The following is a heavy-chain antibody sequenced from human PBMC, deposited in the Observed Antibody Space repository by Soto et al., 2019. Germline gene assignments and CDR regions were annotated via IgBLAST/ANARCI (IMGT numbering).Heavy chain of an antibody. CDR2: IWYDGSNK. Sequence: QVQLVESGGGVVQPGRSLRLSCAASGFTFSSYGMHWVRQAPGKGLEWVAVIWYDGSNKYYADSVKGRFTISRDNSKNTLYLQMNSLRAEDTAVYYCARGGLTDDVDYWGQGTLVTVAS. CDR1: GFTFSSYG. CDR3: ARGGLTDDVDY. D-gene: IGHD2-21*02. V-gene: IGHV3-33*01. J-gene: IGHJ4*02.